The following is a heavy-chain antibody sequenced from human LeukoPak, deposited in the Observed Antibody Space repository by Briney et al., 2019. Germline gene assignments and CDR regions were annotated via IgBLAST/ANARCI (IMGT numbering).Heavy chain of an antibody. Sequence: SVKVSCKASGDTFSSYGITWVRQAPGQGLEWMGGIIPIFGTANYAQKFQGRVTITADESTSTAYMELSSLRSEDTAVYYCARDLGAQLLSYYYYYMDVWGKGTTVTISS. J-gene: IGHJ6*03. CDR2: IIPIFGTA. CDR1: GDTFSSYG. D-gene: IGHD2-2*01. V-gene: IGHV1-69*01. CDR3: ARDLGAQLLSYYYYYMDV.